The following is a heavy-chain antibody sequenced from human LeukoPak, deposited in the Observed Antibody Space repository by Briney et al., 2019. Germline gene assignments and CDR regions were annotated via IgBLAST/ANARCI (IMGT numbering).Heavy chain of an antibody. CDR2: ISYDGSNK. V-gene: IGHV3-30*04. J-gene: IGHJ4*02. D-gene: IGHD2-15*01. CDR1: GFTFSSYA. CDR3: AKDAQDIVVVVAATPLGVFDY. Sequence: GGSLRLSCAASGFTFSSYAMHWVRQAPGKGLEWVAVISYDGSNKYYADSVKGRFTISRDNSKNTLYLQMNSLRAEDTAVYYCAKDAQDIVVVVAATPLGVFDYWGQGTLVTVSS.